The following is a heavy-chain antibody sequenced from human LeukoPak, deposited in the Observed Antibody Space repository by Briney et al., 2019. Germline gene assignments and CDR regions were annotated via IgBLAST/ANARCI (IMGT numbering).Heavy chain of an antibody. J-gene: IGHJ4*02. V-gene: IGHV6-1*01. CDR3: ARGAVRGGTNFDY. CDR1: GDSVSGSPAV. CDR2: AYYRSKWYI. Sequence: SQTLSLTCAISGDSVSGSPAVWNWIRQSPSRGLEWLGRAYYRSKWYIDYAVSVKGRITITSDTSKNQFSLQLNSVTPEDTAVYYCARGAVRGGTNFDYWGQGTLVTVSS. D-gene: IGHD3-10*01.